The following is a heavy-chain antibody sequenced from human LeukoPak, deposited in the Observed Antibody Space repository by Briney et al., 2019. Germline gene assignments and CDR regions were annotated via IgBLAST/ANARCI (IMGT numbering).Heavy chain of an antibody. CDR2: INPSGGST. Sequence: ASVNVSCKASGYTFTNYYIHWVRQAPGQGLEWMGIINPSGGSTSYAQKFQGRVTMTRDTSTSTVYMELSSLRSEDTAVYYCARAFAGPFSGPNYWGQGTLVTVSS. V-gene: IGHV1-46*01. CDR1: GYTFTNYY. CDR3: ARAFAGPFSGPNY. J-gene: IGHJ4*02. D-gene: IGHD6-25*01.